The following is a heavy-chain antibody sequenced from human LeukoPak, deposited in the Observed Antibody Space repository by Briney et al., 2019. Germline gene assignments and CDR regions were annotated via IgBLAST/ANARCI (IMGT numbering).Heavy chain of an antibody. D-gene: IGHD4-23*01. J-gene: IGHJ4*02. CDR3: TTVGNPAYFDN. CDR2: IKSKTDGGTT. CDR1: GFTVSNAW. V-gene: IGHV3-15*01. Sequence: GTLRLSWASSGFTVSNAWMNWVRPAPGKGLEWGGRIKSKTDGGTTEYAAPVKGRYTMSTDDSKKMLYLQMNSLKSEDTAVYYCTTVGNPAYFDNWGQGTLVTVSS.